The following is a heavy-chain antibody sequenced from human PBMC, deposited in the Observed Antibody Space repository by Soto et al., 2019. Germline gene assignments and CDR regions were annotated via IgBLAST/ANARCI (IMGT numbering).Heavy chain of an antibody. CDR3: ARERYYDILTGPRYYYYYGMDV. J-gene: IGHJ6*02. Sequence: PTLVNPTQTLTLTCTFSGFSLSTSGMCVSWIRQPPGKALEWLALIDWDDDKYYSTSLKTRLTISKDTSKNQVVLTMTNMDPVDTATYYCARERYYDILTGPRYYYYYGMDVWGQGTTVTV. V-gene: IGHV2-70*01. D-gene: IGHD3-9*01. CDR2: IDWDDDK. CDR1: GFSLSTSGMC.